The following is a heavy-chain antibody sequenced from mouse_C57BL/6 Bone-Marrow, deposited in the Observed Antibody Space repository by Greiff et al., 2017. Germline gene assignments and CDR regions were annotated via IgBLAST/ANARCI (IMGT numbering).Heavy chain of an antibody. CDR1: GFSLTSYA. Sequence: QVQLQQSGPGLVAPSQSLSITCTVSGFSLTSYAISWVRQPPGKGLEWLGVIWTGGGTNYNSDLKSRLSISKDNSKSQVFLKMNSLQTDDTARYYCARNPRWLLDYYAMDYWGQGTSVTVSS. V-gene: IGHV2-9-1*01. CDR3: ARNPRWLLDYYAMDY. CDR2: IWTGGGT. J-gene: IGHJ4*01. D-gene: IGHD2-3*01.